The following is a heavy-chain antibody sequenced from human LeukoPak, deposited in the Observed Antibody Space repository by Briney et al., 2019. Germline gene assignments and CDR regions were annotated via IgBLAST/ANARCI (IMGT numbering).Heavy chain of an antibody. CDR2: IRYDGSNK. D-gene: IGHD3-22*01. CDR1: GFTFSSYG. CDR3: AKATDHYDSSGYLPEPFGY. Sequence: GGSLRLSCAASGFTFSSYGMHWVRQAPGKGLEWVAFIRYDGSNKYYADSVKGRFTISRDNSKNTLYLQMNSLRAEDTAVYYCAKATDHYDSSGYLPEPFGYWGQGTLVTVSS. J-gene: IGHJ4*02. V-gene: IGHV3-30*02.